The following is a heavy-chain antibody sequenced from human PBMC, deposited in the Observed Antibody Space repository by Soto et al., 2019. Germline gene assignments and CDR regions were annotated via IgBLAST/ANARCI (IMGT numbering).Heavy chain of an antibody. CDR2: IYRSGTT. J-gene: IGHJ4*02. CDR1: GGSVSSGSYY. Sequence: SETLSLTCTVSGGSVSSGSYYWSWIRQPPGKGLEWIGYIYRSGTTNYNPSLKSRVTISVDTSKSQFSLKLTSVTAADTAVYYCARGEIIYYGSGYQPFSIVFCGQGTFVTVSS. D-gene: IGHD3-22*01. CDR3: ARGEIIYYGSGYQPFSIVF. V-gene: IGHV4-61*01.